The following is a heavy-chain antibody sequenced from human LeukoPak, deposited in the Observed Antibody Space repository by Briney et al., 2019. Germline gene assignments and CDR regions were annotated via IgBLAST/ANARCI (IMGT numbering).Heavy chain of an antibody. CDR2: INSDGSST. CDR3: ARVDPTLGYCSGGSCHTFDY. J-gene: IGHJ4*02. D-gene: IGHD2-15*01. Sequence: GGSLRLSCAASGFTFSSYWMHWVRQAPGKGLVWVSRINSDGSSTSYADSVEGRFTISRDNAKNTLYLQMNSLRAEDTAVYYCARVDPTLGYCSGGSCHTFDYWGQGTLVTVSS. V-gene: IGHV3-74*01. CDR1: GFTFSSYW.